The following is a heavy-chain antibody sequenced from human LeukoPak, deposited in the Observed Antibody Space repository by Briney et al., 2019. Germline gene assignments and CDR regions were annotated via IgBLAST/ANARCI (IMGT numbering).Heavy chain of an antibody. V-gene: IGHV1-2*02. Sequence: ASVNVSFKASGYTFTGYYMHWVRQAPGQGLEWMAWINLNSGGTNYAQKFQGRVTMTRDTSISTAYMELGRLRSDDTAVYYCARDQGWDVWGQGTTVTVSS. CDR3: ARDQGWDV. CDR2: INLNSGGT. D-gene: IGHD6-19*01. CDR1: GYTFTGYY. J-gene: IGHJ6*02.